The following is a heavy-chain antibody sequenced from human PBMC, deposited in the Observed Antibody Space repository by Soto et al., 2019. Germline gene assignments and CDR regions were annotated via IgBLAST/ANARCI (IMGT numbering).Heavy chain of an antibody. V-gene: IGHV5-51*01. D-gene: IGHD1-26*01. CDR3: ARIRVGATNYFDS. CDR2: IYPGDSDT. J-gene: IGHJ4*02. Sequence: VQLEQSGAEVKKPGESLKISCKGSEYSFTNYWIAWVRQMSGKGLEWMGIIYPGDSDTRYSPSFQGQVTISADKSISTAYLQWSSLKASDTAMYYCARIRVGATNYFDSWGQGTLVTVSS. CDR1: EYSFTNYW.